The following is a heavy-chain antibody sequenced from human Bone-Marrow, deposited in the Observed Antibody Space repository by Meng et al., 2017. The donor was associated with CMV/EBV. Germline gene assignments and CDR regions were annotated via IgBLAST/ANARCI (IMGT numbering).Heavy chain of an antibody. V-gene: IGHV3-23*03. Sequence: GGSLRLSCVASGFTFSTSVLSWVRQAPGRGLEWVSTIYRGANSIVYAESVRGRFTISRDDSKNTLYLQMNGLRDEDTAVYYCARDLRDYANDYWGQGTLVTFSS. CDR3: ARDLRDYANDY. D-gene: IGHD2-2*01. CDR1: GFTFSTSV. CDR2: IYRGANSI. J-gene: IGHJ4*02.